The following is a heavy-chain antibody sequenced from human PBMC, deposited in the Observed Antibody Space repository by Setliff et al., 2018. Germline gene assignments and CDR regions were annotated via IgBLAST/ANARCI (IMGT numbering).Heavy chain of an antibody. Sequence: SGPTLVYPRQTLTLTCTFSGFSFTTGPVGVAWIRQPPGKAPEWLALVYWDDDKRYDPSLKSRLTITKDTSKNQVVLTMTNMDPVDTATYFCAHTSGGGNSACFDYWGQGVPVTVSS. V-gene: IGHV2-5*05. D-gene: IGHD4-4*01. CDR2: VYWDDDK. J-gene: IGHJ4*02. CDR3: AHTSGGGNSACFDY. CDR1: GFSFTTGPVG.